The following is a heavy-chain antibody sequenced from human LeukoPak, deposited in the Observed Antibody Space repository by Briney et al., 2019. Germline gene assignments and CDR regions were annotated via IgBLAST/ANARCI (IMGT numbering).Heavy chain of an antibody. J-gene: IGHJ6*02. V-gene: IGHV4-30-4*01. CDR3: AGSPIGYGMDV. CDR1: GGSISSGDYY. Sequence: PSETLSLTCTVSGGSISSGDYYWSWIRQPPGKGLEWIGYIYYSGSTYYNPSLKSRITISVDKSKNQFSLKLASVTAADTAVYYCAGSPIGYGMDVWGQGTTVTVSS. CDR2: IYYSGST.